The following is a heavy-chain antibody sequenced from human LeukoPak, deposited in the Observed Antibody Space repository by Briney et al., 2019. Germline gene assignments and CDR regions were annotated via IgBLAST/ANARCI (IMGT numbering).Heavy chain of an antibody. CDR2: ISSSRSTI. D-gene: IGHD3-22*01. V-gene: IGHV3-48*02. CDR1: GFTFSSYS. Sequence: GWSLRLSCAASGFTFSSYSMNWVRQAPGKGLEWVSYISSSRSTIYYADSVKGRFTISRDNAKNSLYLQMNSLRDEDTAVYYCARDSYDSSGYYFIDYWGQGTLVTVSS. J-gene: IGHJ4*02. CDR3: ARDSYDSSGYYFIDY.